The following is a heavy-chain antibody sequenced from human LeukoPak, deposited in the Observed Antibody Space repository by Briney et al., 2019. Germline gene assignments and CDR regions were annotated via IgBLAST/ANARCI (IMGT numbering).Heavy chain of an antibody. D-gene: IGHD3-22*01. CDR1: GFTFSSYG. CDR2: ISDSGGST. CDR3: ASGPSYYDSSGYVSYFDH. J-gene: IGHJ4*02. Sequence: GGSLRLSCAASGFTFSSYGMSWVRQAPGKGLEWVSGISDSGGSTYYADSVKGRFTISGDSSRNTLYLQMNSLRAEDTAVYYCASGPSYYDSSGYVSYFDHWGQGTLVTVSS. V-gene: IGHV3-23*01.